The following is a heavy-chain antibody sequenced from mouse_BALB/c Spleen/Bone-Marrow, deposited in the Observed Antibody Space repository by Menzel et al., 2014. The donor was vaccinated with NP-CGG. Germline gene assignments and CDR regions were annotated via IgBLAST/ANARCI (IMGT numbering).Heavy chain of an antibody. CDR2: ISTYYGDA. D-gene: IGHD1-1*01. CDR3: ARESIYYYGSTLDY. Sequence: VQLQQSGAELVRPGVSVKISCKGSGYTFTDYAMHWVKQSHAKSLEWIGVISTYYGDASYNQKFKGKATMTVDKSSSTAYMELARLTSEDCAIYYCARESIYYYGSTLDYWGQGTTLTVSS. V-gene: IGHV1S137*01. CDR1: GYTFTDYA. J-gene: IGHJ2*01.